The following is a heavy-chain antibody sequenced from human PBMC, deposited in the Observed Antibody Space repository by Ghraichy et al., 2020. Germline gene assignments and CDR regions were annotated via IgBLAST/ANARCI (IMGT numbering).Heavy chain of an antibody. V-gene: IGHV1-8*01. Sequence: ASVKVSCKASGYTFTSYDINWVRQATGQGLEWMGWMNPNSGNTGYAQKFQGRVTMTRNTSISTAYMELSSLRSEDTAVYYCATSYGDYYDAFDIWGQGTMVTVSS. CDR1: GYTFTSYD. CDR2: MNPNSGNT. J-gene: IGHJ3*02. CDR3: ATSYGDYYDAFDI. D-gene: IGHD4-17*01.